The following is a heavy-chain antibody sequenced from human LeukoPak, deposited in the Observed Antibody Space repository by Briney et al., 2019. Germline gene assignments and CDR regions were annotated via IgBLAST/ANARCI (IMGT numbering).Heavy chain of an antibody. D-gene: IGHD2-2*01. J-gene: IGHJ5*02. CDR3: ASVWPPRHDCSSTSCYWLGSFDP. Sequence: SVTVSCKASGGTFSSYAISWVRQAPGQGLEWMGGIIPIFGTANYAQKFQGRVTITADESTSTAYMELSSLRSEDTAVYYCASVWPPRHDCSSTSCYWLGSFDPWSQGTLVTVSS. CDR1: GGTFSSYA. V-gene: IGHV1-69*13. CDR2: IIPIFGTA.